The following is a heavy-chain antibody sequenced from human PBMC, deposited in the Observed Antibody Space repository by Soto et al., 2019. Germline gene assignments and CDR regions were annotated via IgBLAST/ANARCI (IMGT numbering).Heavy chain of an antibody. J-gene: IGHJ6*02. Sequence: PSETLSLTCAVYGGSFSGYYWSWIRQPPGKGLEWIGEINHSGSTSYNPSLKSRVTISVDTSKNQFSLKLSSVTAADTAVYYCARVSGIYYYGMDVWGQGTTVTVSS. D-gene: IGHD3-10*01. CDR1: GGSFSGYY. CDR3: ARVSGIYYYGMDV. V-gene: IGHV4-34*01. CDR2: INHSGST.